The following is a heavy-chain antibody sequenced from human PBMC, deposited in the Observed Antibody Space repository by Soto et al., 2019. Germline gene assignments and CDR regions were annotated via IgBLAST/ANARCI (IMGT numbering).Heavy chain of an antibody. V-gene: IGHV3-21*06. J-gene: IGHJ4*02. CDR2: ISSSSDYI. CDR3: ARARVYATGPLDF. CDR1: GFTFTSYT. Sequence: GGSLRLSCAASGFTFTSYTMNWVRQAPGKGLEWVSSISSSSDYIYYADSMKGRVTISRDNAKNSLFLDMDSLTGEDTAVYYCARARVYATGPLDFWGQGTLVTVSS. D-gene: IGHD6-13*01.